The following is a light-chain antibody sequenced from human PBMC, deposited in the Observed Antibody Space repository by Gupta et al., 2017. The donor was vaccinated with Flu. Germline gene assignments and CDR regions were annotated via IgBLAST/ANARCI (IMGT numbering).Light chain of an antibody. CDR1: QSVSSY. V-gene: IGKV3-11*01. Sequence: IVLTQSPATLSLSPGERATLSCRASQSVSSYLAWYQQKPGQAPRLLLYDASNRATGIPARFSGSGSGKEFTLTIRSQEAEDGAVYYCQERRNCPWTFGQGTKVEVK. J-gene: IGKJ1*01. CDR2: DAS. CDR3: QERRNCPWT.